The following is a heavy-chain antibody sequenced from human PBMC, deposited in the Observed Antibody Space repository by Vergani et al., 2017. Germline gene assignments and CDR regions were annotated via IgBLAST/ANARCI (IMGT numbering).Heavy chain of an antibody. CDR1: GFIFSNYG. CDR3: ATASAGNCGGASCYDFFEY. J-gene: IGHJ4*02. D-gene: IGHD2-15*01. CDR2: IRFGGSVK. V-gene: IGHV3-30*02. Sequence: QVQLVESGGGVVQPGGSLRLSCAASGFIFSNYGMHWVRQAPGKGLDWVSFIRFGGSVKFHADSVNGRFIISRDQSKNTLPWQMNGLRPEDTAGYYCATASAGNCGGASCYDFFEYWGQGTLVTVSS.